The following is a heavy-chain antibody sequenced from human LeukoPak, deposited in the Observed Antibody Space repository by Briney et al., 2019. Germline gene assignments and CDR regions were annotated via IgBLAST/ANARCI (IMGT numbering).Heavy chain of an antibody. D-gene: IGHD6-19*01. Sequence: GGSLRLSCAASGFTVSSNYMSWVRQAPGKGLEWVSVIYSGGSTYYADSVKGRFTNSRDNSKNTLYLQMNSLRAEDTAVYYCARPRGDSSGWYRRFYYYYYGMDVWGQGTTVTVSS. CDR1: GFTVSSNY. CDR3: ARPRGDSSGWYRRFYYYYYGMDV. J-gene: IGHJ6*02. CDR2: IYSGGST. V-gene: IGHV3-53*05.